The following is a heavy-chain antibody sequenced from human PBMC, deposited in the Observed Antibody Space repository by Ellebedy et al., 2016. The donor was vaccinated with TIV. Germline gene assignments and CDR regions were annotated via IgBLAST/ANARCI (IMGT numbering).Heavy chain of an antibody. CDR1: GGSISSYY. CDR2: IYYSGST. CDR3: ASMSKGCRSSTSCLDV. J-gene: IGHJ6*04. Sequence: GSLRLXXTASGGSISSYYWSWIRQPPGKGLEWIGYIYYSGSTNYNPSLKCRVTISVDTSKNQFSLKLSSVTAADTAVYYCASMSKGCRSSTSCLDVWGKGTTVTVSS. D-gene: IGHD2-2*01. V-gene: IGHV4-59*01.